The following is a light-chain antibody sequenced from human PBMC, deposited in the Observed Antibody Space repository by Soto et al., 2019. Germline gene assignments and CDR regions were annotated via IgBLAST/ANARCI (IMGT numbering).Light chain of an antibody. CDR2: SSH. Sequence: QSALTQPPSASGTPGQRVTISCSGSSSNIGSNTGNWFQQLPGTAPKLLIYSSHQRPSGVPGRFSGSKSGTSASLAISGLQSEDEADYYCVAWDDSLNGWVFGGGTKLTVL. CDR1: SSNIGSNT. V-gene: IGLV1-44*01. J-gene: IGLJ3*02. CDR3: VAWDDSLNGWV.